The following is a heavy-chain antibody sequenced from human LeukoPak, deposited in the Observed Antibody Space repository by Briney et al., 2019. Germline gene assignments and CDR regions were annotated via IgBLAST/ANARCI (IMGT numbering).Heavy chain of an antibody. Sequence: SETLSLTCTVSGGSIYSRSNYWAWIRQPPGKGLEWIGSVYYSGSTYYNPSLKSRVTISVDTSKNQFSLKLSSVTAADTAVYYCAREHPHYYYYYMDVWGKGTTVTVSS. CDR3: AREHPHYYYYYMDV. CDR2: VYYSGST. V-gene: IGHV4-39*07. CDR1: GGSIYSRSNY. J-gene: IGHJ6*03.